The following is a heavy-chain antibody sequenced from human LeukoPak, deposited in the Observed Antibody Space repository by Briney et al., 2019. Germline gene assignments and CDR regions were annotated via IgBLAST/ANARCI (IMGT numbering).Heavy chain of an antibody. CDR3: AKDGDDVVFDY. CDR1: GFTVSSYY. CDR2: ISGSGGST. Sequence: GGSLRLSCAASGFTVSSYYMTWVRQAPGKGLEWVSAISGSGGSTYYADSVKGRFTISRDNSKNTLYLQMNSLRAEDTAVYYCAKDGDDVVFDYWGQGTLVTVSS. D-gene: IGHD4-17*01. V-gene: IGHV3-23*01. J-gene: IGHJ4*02.